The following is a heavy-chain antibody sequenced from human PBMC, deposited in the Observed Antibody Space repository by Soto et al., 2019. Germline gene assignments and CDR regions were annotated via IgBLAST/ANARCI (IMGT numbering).Heavy chain of an antibody. J-gene: IGHJ6*02. D-gene: IGHD6-13*01. CDR2: IIPIFGTA. CDR1: GGTFSSYA. CDR3: ASLIAAAGPPHSPRYYYGMDV. Sequence: QVQLVQSGAEVKKPGSSVKVSCKASGGTFSSYAISWVRQAPGQGLEWMGGIIPIFGTADYAQKFQGRVTITADASTSTAYMELSSLRSEDTAVYYWASLIAAAGPPHSPRYYYGMDVWGQGTTVTVSS. V-gene: IGHV1-69*12.